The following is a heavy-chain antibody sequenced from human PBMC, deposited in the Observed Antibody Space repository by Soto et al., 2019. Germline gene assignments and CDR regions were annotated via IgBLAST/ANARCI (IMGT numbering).Heavy chain of an antibody. CDR2: INHSGST. Sequence: QVQLQQWGAGLLKPSETLSLTCAVYGGSFSGYYWSWIRQPPGKGLEWIGEINHSGSTNYNPSLKSRVTISVDTSKNQFSLKLSSVTAADTAVYYCARESAGLIAAAGTGDYWGQGTLVTVSS. D-gene: IGHD6-13*01. V-gene: IGHV4-34*01. J-gene: IGHJ4*02. CDR3: ARESAGLIAAAGTGDY. CDR1: GGSFSGYY.